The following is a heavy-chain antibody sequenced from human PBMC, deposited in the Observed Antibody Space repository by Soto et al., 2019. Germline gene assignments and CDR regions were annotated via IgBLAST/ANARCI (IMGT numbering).Heavy chain of an antibody. CDR3: ARQAYYASSSSAYY. Sequence: SETLSLTCTVSGGSISGFYWSWIRQPPGKGLEWIGYIYYPGSTNYNPSLKSRVAISVDTSKNQFSLKLSSVTAADTAVYYCARQAYYASSSSAYYWGRGTLVTVSS. D-gene: IGHD6-6*01. CDR1: GGSISGFY. CDR2: IYYPGST. V-gene: IGHV4-59*08. J-gene: IGHJ4*02.